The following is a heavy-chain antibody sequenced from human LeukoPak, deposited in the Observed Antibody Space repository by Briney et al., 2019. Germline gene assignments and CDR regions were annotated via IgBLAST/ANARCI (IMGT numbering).Heavy chain of an antibody. J-gene: IGHJ4*02. CDR3: AREGYCSGGSCSNFDY. CDR2: INPSGGST. Sequence: GASVKVSCKASGYTFTSYYMHWVRQAPGQGLEWMGIINPSGGSTSYAQKFQGRVTMTRDTSTSTVYMELSSLRSEDTAVYYCAREGYCSGGSCSNFDYWGQGTLVTVSS. CDR1: GYTFTSYY. V-gene: IGHV1-46*01. D-gene: IGHD2-15*01.